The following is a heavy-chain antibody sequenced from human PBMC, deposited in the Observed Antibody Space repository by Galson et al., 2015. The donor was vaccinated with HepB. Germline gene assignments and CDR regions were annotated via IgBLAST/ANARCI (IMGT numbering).Heavy chain of an antibody. D-gene: IGHD2-2*01. Sequence: SLRLSCAASGFTFSSYSMNWVRQAPGKGLEWVSSISSSSSYIYYADSVKGRFTISRDNAKNSLYLQMNSLRAEDTAVYYCARAGRQLLYYYGMDVWGQGTTVTVSS. CDR2: ISSSSSYI. J-gene: IGHJ6*02. V-gene: IGHV3-21*01. CDR3: ARAGRQLLYYYGMDV. CDR1: GFTFSSYS.